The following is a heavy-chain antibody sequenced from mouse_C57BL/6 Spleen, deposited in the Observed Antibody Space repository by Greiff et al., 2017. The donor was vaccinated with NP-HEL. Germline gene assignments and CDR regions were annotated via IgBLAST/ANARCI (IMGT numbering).Heavy chain of an antibody. D-gene: IGHD2-13*01. Sequence: EVKLQESGPGLVKPSQSLSLTCSVTGYSITSGYYWNWIRQFPGNKLEWMGYISYDGSNNYNPSLKNRISINRDTSKNQFFLKLNSVTTEDTATYYCARGDLYYFDYWGQGTTLTVSS. CDR3: ARGDLYYFDY. V-gene: IGHV3-6*01. CDR1: GYSITSGYY. CDR2: ISYDGSN. J-gene: IGHJ2*01.